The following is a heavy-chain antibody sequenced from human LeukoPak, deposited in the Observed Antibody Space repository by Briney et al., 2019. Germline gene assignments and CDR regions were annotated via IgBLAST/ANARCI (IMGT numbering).Heavy chain of an antibody. CDR2: IYYSGST. CDR3: ASRFTSGYYVFDY. D-gene: IGHD3-22*01. V-gene: IGHV4-39*07. J-gene: IGHJ4*02. Sequence: SETLSLTCTVSGGSISSSSYYWGWIRQPPGKGLEWIGSIYYSGSTYYNPSLKSRVTISVDTSKNQLSLKLTSVTAADTAVYYCASRFTSGYYVFDYWGQGTLVTVSS. CDR1: GGSISSSSYY.